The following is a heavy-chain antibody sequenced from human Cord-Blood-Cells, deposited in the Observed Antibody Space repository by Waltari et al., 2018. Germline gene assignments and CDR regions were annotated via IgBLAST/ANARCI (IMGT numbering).Heavy chain of an antibody. J-gene: IGHJ4*02. D-gene: IGHD1-7*01. V-gene: IGHV4-39*01. CDR3: ARHTDWNYYFDY. Sequence: QLQLQESGPGLVKPSETLSLTCTVSGGSISSSSYYWGWIRQPPGKGLEWIGSIYYRVSTYYNPSLKSRVTISVDTSKNQFSLKLSSVTAADTAVYYCARHTDWNYYFDYWGQGTLVTVSS. CDR1: GGSISSSSYY. CDR2: IYYRVST.